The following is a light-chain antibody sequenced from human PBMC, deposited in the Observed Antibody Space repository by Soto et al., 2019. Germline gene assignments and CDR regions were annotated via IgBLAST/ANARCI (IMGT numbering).Light chain of an antibody. J-gene: IGKJ1*01. CDR2: DAA. V-gene: IGKV1-6*01. Sequence: IQMTQSPYSLSAAVGDRVTIACRASQNINTYLNWYQQKPGKAPKLLIFDAASLQSGVPPRFSGSGSGTDFTLAISSLQPEDSATYYCLQDINYPWTFGQGTKVDIK. CDR3: LQDINYPWT. CDR1: QNINTY.